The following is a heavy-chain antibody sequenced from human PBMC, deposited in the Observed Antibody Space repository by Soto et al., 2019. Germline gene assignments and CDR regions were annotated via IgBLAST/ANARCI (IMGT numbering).Heavy chain of an antibody. V-gene: IGHV3-9*01. Sequence: EVQLVESGGGLVQPGRSLRLSCVGSGFTFDDFAMHWVRQPPGKGLEWVSSVTWDSGHFAYADSVKGRFTISRDNAKNSLYLEMNRLRPEDTAFYYCARDGGLGVLVRSLYLFDSWGQGALVTVSS. CDR3: ARDGGLGVLVRSLYLFDS. CDR2: VTWDSGHF. CDR1: GFTFDDFA. J-gene: IGHJ4*02. D-gene: IGHD2-8*01.